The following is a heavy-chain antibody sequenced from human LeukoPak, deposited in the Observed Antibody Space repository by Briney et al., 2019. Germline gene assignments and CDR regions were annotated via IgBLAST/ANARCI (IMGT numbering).Heavy chain of an antibody. Sequence: GGSLRLSCAASGFTVSSNYMSWVRQAPGKGLEWVSVIYSGGTTYYADSVKGRFTISRDNSKSTLYLQMNGLRAEDTAVYYRHESGYGNFPIAYWGQGALVIVSS. V-gene: IGHV3-66*02. D-gene: IGHD4-11*01. CDR1: GFTVSSNY. CDR3: HESGYGNFPIAY. CDR2: IYSGGTT. J-gene: IGHJ4*02.